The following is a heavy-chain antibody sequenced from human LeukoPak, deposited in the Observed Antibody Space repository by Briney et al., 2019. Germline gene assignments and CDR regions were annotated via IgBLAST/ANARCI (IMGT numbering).Heavy chain of an antibody. CDR3: ARHVSQGHCSSTSCYPGTWFAP. J-gene: IGHJ5*02. V-gene: IGHV5-10-1*01. Sequence: GESLRISCKGSGYSFTSYWISWVRQMPGKGLEWMGRIDPSDSYTNYSPSFQGHVTISADKSISTAYLQWSSLKASDTAMYYCARHVSQGHCSSTSCYPGTWFAPWGQGTLVTVSS. CDR2: IDPSDSYT. D-gene: IGHD2-2*01. CDR1: GYSFTSYW.